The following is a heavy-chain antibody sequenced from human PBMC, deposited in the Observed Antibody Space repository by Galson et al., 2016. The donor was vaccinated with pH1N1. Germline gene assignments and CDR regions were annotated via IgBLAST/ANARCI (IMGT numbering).Heavy chain of an antibody. V-gene: IGHV3-23*01. D-gene: IGHD2-15*01. CDR2: ISFTGGST. CDR1: GITFSSYA. CDR3: AKDQHRSSSWGGYFEN. Sequence: SLRLSCAASGITFSSYAMTWVRQAPGKGLEWVSFISFTGGSTYYADSVKGRFTISRDNSKKTLYLQMNSLRVEDTAVYYCAKDQHRSSSWGGYFENWGQGTLVTVSS. J-gene: IGHJ4*02.